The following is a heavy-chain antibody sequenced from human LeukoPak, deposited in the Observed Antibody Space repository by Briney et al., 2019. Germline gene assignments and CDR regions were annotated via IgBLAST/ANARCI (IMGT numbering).Heavy chain of an antibody. V-gene: IGHV3-74*01. J-gene: IGHJ6*03. CDR1: GFTFSSYS. CDR2: INSDGSST. CDR3: AREGVIVGAVIYYYYYMDV. D-gene: IGHD1-26*01. Sequence: PGGSLRLSCAASGFTFSSYSMNWVRQAPGKGLVWVSRINSDGSSTSYADSVKGRFTISRDNAKNTLYLQMNSLRAEDTAVYYCAREGVIVGAVIYYYYYMDVWGKGTTVTISS.